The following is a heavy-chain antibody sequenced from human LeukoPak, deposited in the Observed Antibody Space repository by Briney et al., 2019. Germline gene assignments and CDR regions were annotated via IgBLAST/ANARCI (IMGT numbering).Heavy chain of an antibody. CDR3: ARDSASNDY. J-gene: IGHJ4*02. Sequence: QPGGSLRLSCEASGFTFSTYWMSWVRQAPGKGLEWVANIKQDGSEKYYVDSVKGRFTISRDNAKSSLYLQMNSLRAEDTAMYYCARDSASNDYWGQGTLVTVSS. D-gene: IGHD6-13*01. CDR2: IKQDGSEK. V-gene: IGHV3-7*01. CDR1: GFTFSTYW.